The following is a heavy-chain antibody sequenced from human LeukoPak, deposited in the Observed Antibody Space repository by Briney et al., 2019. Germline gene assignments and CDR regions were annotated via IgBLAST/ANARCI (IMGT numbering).Heavy chain of an antibody. D-gene: IGHD2-21*01. Sequence: GASVKVSCKASGFTFTSSAVQWVRQARGQRLEWIGWIVVGSGNTNYAQKFQERVTITRDMSTSTAYMELSSLRSEDTAVYYCAASEYCGGDCYSNDYWGQGTLVTVSS. J-gene: IGHJ4*02. CDR2: IVVGSGNT. CDR1: GFTFTSSA. CDR3: AASEYCGGDCYSNDY. V-gene: IGHV1-58*01.